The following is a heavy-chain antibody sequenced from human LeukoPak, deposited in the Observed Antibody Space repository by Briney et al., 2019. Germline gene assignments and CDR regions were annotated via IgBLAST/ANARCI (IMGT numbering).Heavy chain of an antibody. D-gene: IGHD3-9*01. V-gene: IGHV1-69*13. J-gene: IGHJ6*03. CDR1: GGTFSSYA. CDR2: IIPICGRA. Sequence: GASVKVSCKASGGTFSSYAISWVRQAPGQGLEWMGGIIPICGRANYAQKFQGRVTITADESTSSAYMELSSLRSEDTAVYYCASWGKYSDILTGYYYYWLDVWVKGTTVTV. CDR3: ASWGKYSDILTGYYYYWLDV.